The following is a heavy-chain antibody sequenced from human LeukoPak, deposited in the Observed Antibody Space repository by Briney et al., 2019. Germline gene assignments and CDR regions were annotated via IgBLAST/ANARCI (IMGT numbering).Heavy chain of an antibody. D-gene: IGHD3-10*01. Sequence: PSETLSLTCTVSGASMSASYWSWIRQSPGKGLEWIGYIYYTGISKYNPSLTSRVTISLDTTKNEVSLRLTSVTAPDTAVYYCTKNAGRGRPSDLWGQGTLVTVSS. CDR2: IYYTGIS. CDR3: TKNAGRGRPSDL. V-gene: IGHV4-59*03. CDR1: GASMSASY. J-gene: IGHJ5*02.